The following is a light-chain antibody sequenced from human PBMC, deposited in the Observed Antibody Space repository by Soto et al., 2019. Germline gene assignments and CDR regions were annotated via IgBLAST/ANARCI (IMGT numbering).Light chain of an antibody. CDR3: QQYDEWPPSYT. CDR2: GAS. V-gene: IGKV3-15*01. CDR1: QSVSSRY. J-gene: IGKJ2*01. Sequence: EIVLTQSPGTLSLSPGERATLSCRASQSVSSRYLAWYQQKPGQAPRLLIYGASTRATGIPARISGSGSGTEFTLTISSLQSEDFAVYYCQQYDEWPPSYTFGQGTKVDIK.